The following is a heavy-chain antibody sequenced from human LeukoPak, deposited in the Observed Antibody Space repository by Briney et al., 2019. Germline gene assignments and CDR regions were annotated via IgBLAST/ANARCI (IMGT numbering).Heavy chain of an antibody. CDR1: GYTFTGYY. CDR2: INPNSGGT. D-gene: IGHD1-26*01. CDR3: ARPGVGATGDDAFDI. V-gene: IGHV1-2*02. J-gene: IGHJ3*02. Sequence: GASVKVSCKASGYTFTGYYMHWVRHAPGQGLEWMGWINPNSGGTNYAQKFQGRVTVTRDTSMSTAYMELSRLRSDDPAVYYCARPGVGATGDDAFDIWGQGTMVTASS.